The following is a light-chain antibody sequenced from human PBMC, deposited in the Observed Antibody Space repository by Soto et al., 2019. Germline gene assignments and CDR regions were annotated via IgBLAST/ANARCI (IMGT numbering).Light chain of an antibody. Sequence: EILLTQSPGTLSLSPGERATLSCRASQSVSSSYLAWYQLKPGQATRLIIYGASSRANGIPDRFSGSGSGTDFTLTISRLEPEDFAVYYCQQYGSSHPWTFGQGTKVDIK. CDR2: GAS. CDR1: QSVSSSY. J-gene: IGKJ1*01. CDR3: QQYGSSHPWT. V-gene: IGKV3-20*01.